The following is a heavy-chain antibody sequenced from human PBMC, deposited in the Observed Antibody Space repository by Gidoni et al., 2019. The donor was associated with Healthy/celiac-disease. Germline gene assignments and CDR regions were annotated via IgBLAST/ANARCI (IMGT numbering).Heavy chain of an antibody. J-gene: IGHJ4*02. CDR1: GGSISSGDYY. D-gene: IGHD6-13*01. Sequence: VKPSQTLSLTCTVSGGSISSGDYYWSWIRQPPGKGLEWIGYIYYSGSTYYNPSLKSRVTISVDTSKDQFPLKLSSVTAADTAVYYCARVIAAAGTVPFDYWGQGTLVTVSS. V-gene: IGHV4-30-4*01. CDR3: ARVIAAAGTVPFDY. CDR2: IYYSGST.